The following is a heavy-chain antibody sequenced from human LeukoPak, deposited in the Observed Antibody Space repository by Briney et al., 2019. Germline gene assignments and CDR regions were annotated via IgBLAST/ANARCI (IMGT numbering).Heavy chain of an antibody. CDR3: ARVRGCSSTSCSYYYYYYMDV. V-gene: IGHV1-2*02. CDR1: GYTFTSYD. J-gene: IGHJ6*03. CDR2: INPNSGGT. D-gene: IGHD2-2*01. Sequence: GASVKVSCKASGYTFTSYDINWVRQATGQGLEWMGWINPNSGGTNYAQKFQGRVTMTRDTSISTAYMELSRLRSDDTAVYYCARVRGCSSTSCSYYYYYYMDVWGKGTTVTVSS.